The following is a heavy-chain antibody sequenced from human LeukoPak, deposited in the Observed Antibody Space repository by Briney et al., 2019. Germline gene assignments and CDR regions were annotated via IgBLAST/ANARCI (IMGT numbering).Heavy chain of an antibody. Sequence: PGGSLRLSCAASGFTFSSYGMHWVRQAPGKGLEWVAFIRYDGSNKYYADSVKGRFTISRDNSKNTLYLQMNSLRAEDTAVYYCARVRDPGRDFWSALGGYYFDYWGQGTLVTVSS. D-gene: IGHD3-3*01. V-gene: IGHV3-30*02. J-gene: IGHJ4*02. CDR2: IRYDGSNK. CDR3: ARVRDPGRDFWSALGGYYFDY. CDR1: GFTFSSYG.